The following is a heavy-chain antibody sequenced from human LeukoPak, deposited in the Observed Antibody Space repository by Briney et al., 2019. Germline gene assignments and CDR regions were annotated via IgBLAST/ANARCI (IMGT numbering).Heavy chain of an antibody. D-gene: IGHD3-10*01. CDR2: ICGSGGHT. CDR1: GFTFSRFA. Sequence: GGSLRLSCAASGFTFSRFAMSWVRQAPGKGLEWVSAICGSGGHTYYADSVKGRFTISRDNSKNTLYLQMNSLRAEDTAVYYCAKGPYGPNFTGHGMDVWGQGTTVTVSS. V-gene: IGHV3-23*01. J-gene: IGHJ6*02. CDR3: AKGPYGPNFTGHGMDV.